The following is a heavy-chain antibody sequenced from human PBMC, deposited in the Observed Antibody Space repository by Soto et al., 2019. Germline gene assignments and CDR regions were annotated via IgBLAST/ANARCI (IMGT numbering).Heavy chain of an antibody. J-gene: IGHJ5*02. CDR2: ISSSSSTI. CDR3: ARGSRGWIGWFDP. D-gene: IGHD2-2*03. CDR1: GFTFSGYE. V-gene: IGHV3-48*02. Sequence: EVQLVESGGGVVQPGGSLRLSCAASGFTFSGYEMNWVRQAPGKGLECVSYISSSSSTIYYADSVKGRFTISRDNAKNSLYLQMNSLRDEDTAVYYCARGSRGWIGWFDPWGQGTLVAVSS.